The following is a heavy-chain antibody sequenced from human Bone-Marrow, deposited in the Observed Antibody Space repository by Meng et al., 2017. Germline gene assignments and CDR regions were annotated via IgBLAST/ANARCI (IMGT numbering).Heavy chain of an antibody. D-gene: IGHD6-19*01. V-gene: IGHV4-4*02. J-gene: IGHJ4*02. Sequence: VQLQKPCPGRVKPSGTLSHTCAVFGGSISSSNWWNWVRQPPGKGLEWIGEIYKSGSTNYNPSLKSRVTISVDKSKNQFSLKLSSVTAADTAVYYCARIPTQWLIHRGFDYWGQGTLVTVSS. CDR2: IYKSGST. CDR1: GGSISSSNW. CDR3: ARIPTQWLIHRGFDY.